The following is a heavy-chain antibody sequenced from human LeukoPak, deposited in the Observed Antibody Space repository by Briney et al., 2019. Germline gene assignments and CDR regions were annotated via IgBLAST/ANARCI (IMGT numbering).Heavy chain of an antibody. CDR1: GYTFTGYY. V-gene: IGHV1-2*02. CDR3: ARNYDFWSGSYYYYYYYMDV. CDR2: INPNSGGT. J-gene: IGHJ6*03. Sequence: GASVKVSCKASGYTFTGYYMHWVRQAPGQGLEWMGWINPNSGGTNYAQKFQGRVTMTRDTSISTAYMELSRLRSEDTAVYYCARNYDFWSGSYYYYYYYMDVWGKGTTVTVSS. D-gene: IGHD3-3*01.